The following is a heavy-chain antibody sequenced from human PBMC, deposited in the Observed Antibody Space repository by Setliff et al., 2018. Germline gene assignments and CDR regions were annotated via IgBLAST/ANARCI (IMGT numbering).Heavy chain of an antibody. V-gene: IGHV4-39*01. D-gene: IGHD3-22*01. J-gene: IGHJ3*02. CDR2: IYYSGST. CDR3: ARNKADDKSGADTFDM. Sequence: SETLSLTCTVSGGSISSSSYYWGWIRQPPGKGLEWIGSIYYSGSTYYNPSLKSRVTISVDTSKNQFSLKLSSVTAADTAVYYCARNKADDKSGADTFDMWGQGTMVTVSS. CDR1: GGSISSSSYY.